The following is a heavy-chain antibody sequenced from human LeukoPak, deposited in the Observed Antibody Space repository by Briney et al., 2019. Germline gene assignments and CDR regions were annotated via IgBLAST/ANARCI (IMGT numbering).Heavy chain of an antibody. CDR2: INSGGST. CDR1: GFTFGDYA. Sequence: PGGSLRLSCTASGFTFGDYAMSWVRQAPGKGLEWVSAINSGGSTYYADSLKGRFTISRDNSKNTLYLQMNSLRADDTAVYYCAKDWPSEWQQLPDYDAFDIWGQGTMVTVSS. J-gene: IGHJ3*02. D-gene: IGHD6-13*01. CDR3: AKDWPSEWQQLPDYDAFDI. V-gene: IGHV3-23*01.